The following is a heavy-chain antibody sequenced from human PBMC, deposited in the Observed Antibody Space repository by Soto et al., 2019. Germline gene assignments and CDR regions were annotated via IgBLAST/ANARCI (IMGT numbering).Heavy chain of an antibody. D-gene: IGHD6-13*01. V-gene: IGHV4-34*01. Sequence: QVQLQQWGAGLLKPSETLSLTCAVYGGSFSNYYWSWIRQPPGKGLEWIGEINQSGSTNFDPSLKSRVTISVGTSKNQFSLKLSSVTAADTAVYYCARAGYSSSWYLRYMDVWGKGTTVTVSS. J-gene: IGHJ6*03. CDR3: ARAGYSSSWYLRYMDV. CDR2: INQSGST. CDR1: GGSFSNYY.